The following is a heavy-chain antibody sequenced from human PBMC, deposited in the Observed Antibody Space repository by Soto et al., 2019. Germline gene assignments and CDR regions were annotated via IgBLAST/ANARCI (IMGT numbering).Heavy chain of an antibody. CDR1: GYTFTSYG. CDR3: ARVFRQWLGQRVDAFDI. V-gene: IGHV1-18*01. Sequence: QVQLVQSGAEVKKPGASVKVSCKASGYTFTSYGISWVRQAPGQGLEWMGWISAYNGNTNYAQKLQGRVTMTTDTSTSTAYMELRSLRSDDTAVYYWARVFRQWLGQRVDAFDIWGQGTMVTVSS. CDR2: ISAYNGNT. D-gene: IGHD6-19*01. J-gene: IGHJ3*02.